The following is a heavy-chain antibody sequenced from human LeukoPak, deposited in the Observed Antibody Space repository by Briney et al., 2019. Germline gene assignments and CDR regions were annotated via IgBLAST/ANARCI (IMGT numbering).Heavy chain of an antibody. V-gene: IGHV3-NL1*01. CDR2: IYSGGTT. D-gene: IGHD6-6*01. J-gene: IGHJ6*03. Sequence: GGSLRLSCAASGFTFSSYGMHWIRQAPGKGLEWVAFIYSGGTTYYADSVKGRFTISRDISKNTLSLQMNSLRAEDTAVYYCANRASRSTNYYHYYMDVWGKGTTVTISS. CDR1: GFTFSSYG. CDR3: ANRASRSTNYYHYYMDV.